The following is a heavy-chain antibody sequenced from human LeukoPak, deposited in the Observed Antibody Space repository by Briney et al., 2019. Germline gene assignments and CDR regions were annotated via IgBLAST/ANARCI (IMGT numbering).Heavy chain of an antibody. V-gene: IGHV4-4*07. Sequence: PSETLSLTCTVSGGSISSYYWSWIRQPAGKGLEWIGRIYSSGSTNYSPSLQSRLTISVDTSKNQFSLKLTSVTAADTATYYCASTVGWLQFGLAIYHWGQGTLVTVSS. D-gene: IGHD5-24*01. CDR3: ASTVGWLQFGLAIYH. CDR1: GGSISSYY. J-gene: IGHJ5*02. CDR2: IYSSGST.